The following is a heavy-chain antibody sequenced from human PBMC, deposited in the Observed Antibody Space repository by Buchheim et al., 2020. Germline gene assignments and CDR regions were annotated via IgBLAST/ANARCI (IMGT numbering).Heavy chain of an antibody. CDR3: AKGRGYSYDYHRSYDADTHII. Sequence: EMQLLESGGDLGQPGGSLRLSCVASGFAFSSYAMNWVRQAPGKGLEWISGLTGSGATTYYADSVRGRFSISRDNSKNTLYLQMSGLRVEDTAIYYCAKGRGYSYDYHRSYDADTHIIWGPGT. D-gene: IGHD5-12*01. V-gene: IGHV3-23*01. CDR1: GFAFSSYA. CDR2: LTGSGATT. J-gene: IGHJ4*02.